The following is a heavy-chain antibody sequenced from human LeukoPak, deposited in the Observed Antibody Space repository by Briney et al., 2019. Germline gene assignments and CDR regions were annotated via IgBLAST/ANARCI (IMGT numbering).Heavy chain of an antibody. D-gene: IGHD2-2*01. Sequence: PGGSLRLSCAASGFNFDNYAMSWVRQAPGKGLEWVSGISDRGYNTYYPESVKGRFSISRDNSKNTVDLQMNSLRAEDTAMYFCARRSISRWYFDYWGQGTLVTVSS. CDR2: ISDRGYNT. CDR1: GFNFDNYA. CDR3: ARRSISRWYFDY. V-gene: IGHV3-23*01. J-gene: IGHJ4*02.